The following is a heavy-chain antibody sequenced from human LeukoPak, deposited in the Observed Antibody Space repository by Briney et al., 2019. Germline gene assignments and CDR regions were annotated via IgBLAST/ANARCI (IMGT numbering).Heavy chain of an antibody. J-gene: IGHJ4*02. CDR1: GFTFSAYW. CDR2: INQDGSDK. Sequence: GGSLRLSCVASGFTFSAYWMTWVRQAPGKGLEWVVNINQDGSDKYYVDSVKGRFTISRDNAKNSAYLQMKSLRAEDAAVYYCARGYPNDYWGQGTVVTVSA. V-gene: IGHV3-7*01. CDR3: ARGYPNDY. D-gene: IGHD2-2*02.